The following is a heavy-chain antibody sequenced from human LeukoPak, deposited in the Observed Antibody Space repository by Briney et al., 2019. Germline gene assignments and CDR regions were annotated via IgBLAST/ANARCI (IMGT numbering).Heavy chain of an antibody. J-gene: IGHJ6*02. D-gene: IGHD3-10*01. CDR1: GYTFTSYG. CDR2: ISAYNGNT. CDR3: ARDPPYGSGSIAPHVYYYYYYGMDV. Sequence: GASVKVSCKASGYTFTSYGISWVRQAPGQGLEWMGWISAYNGNTNYAQKLQGRVTMTTDTPTSTAYMELRSLRSDDTAVYYCARDPPYGSGSIAPHVYYYYYYGMDVWGQGTTVTVSS. V-gene: IGHV1-18*01.